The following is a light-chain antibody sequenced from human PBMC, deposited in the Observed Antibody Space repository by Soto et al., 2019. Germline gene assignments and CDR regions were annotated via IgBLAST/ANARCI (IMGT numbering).Light chain of an antibody. CDR2: GAS. CDR1: QSVITSF. CDR3: QQYGMSPPYT. Sequence: EIVLTQSPGTLSLSPGERATLSCRASQSVITSFLAWFQQKPGQPPRLLIYGASSRATGIPDRFSGSGSGTDFALTISRLEPEDSAVYYCQQYGMSPPYTFGQGTKLEIK. J-gene: IGKJ2*01. V-gene: IGKV3-20*01.